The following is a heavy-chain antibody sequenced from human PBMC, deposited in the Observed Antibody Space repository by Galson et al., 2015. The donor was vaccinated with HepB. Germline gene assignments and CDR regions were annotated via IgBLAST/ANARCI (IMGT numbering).Heavy chain of an antibody. Sequence: SVKVSCKVSDYTSSTYGLNWVRQAPGQGLEWMGWISPYNGNTKYAQKFQGRVAMTTDTSTSTAYMELRSLRFDDTAVYYCARGAETGAFDIWGQGTMVTVSS. CDR3: ARGAETGAFDI. CDR1: DYTSSTYG. J-gene: IGHJ3*02. CDR2: ISPYNGNT. V-gene: IGHV1-18*01.